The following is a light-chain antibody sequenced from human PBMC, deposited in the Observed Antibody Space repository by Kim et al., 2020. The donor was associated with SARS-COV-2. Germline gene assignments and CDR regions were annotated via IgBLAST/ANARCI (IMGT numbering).Light chain of an antibody. CDR2: WAS. CDR1: QSVLYSSNNKNY. CDR3: QQYYSTPYS. V-gene: IGKV4-1*01. Sequence: RATIKCKSSQSVLYSSNNKNYLAGYQQKPGQPPKLLIYWASTRESGVPDRVSGSGSGTDFTLTISSLQAEDVAVYHCQQYYSTPYSFGQGTKLEI. J-gene: IGKJ2*03.